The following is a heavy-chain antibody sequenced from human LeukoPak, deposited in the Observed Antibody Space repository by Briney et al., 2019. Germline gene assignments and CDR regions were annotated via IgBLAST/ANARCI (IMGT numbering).Heavy chain of an antibody. CDR3: ARPEWELLGYYYFDY. Sequence: GASVKVSCKASGYTFTSYAMHWVRQAPGQRLEWMGWINDGNGNTKYSQKFQGRVTITRDTSASTAYMELSSLRSEDTAVYYCARPEWELLGYYYFDYWGQGTLVTVSS. J-gene: IGHJ4*02. CDR2: INDGNGNT. V-gene: IGHV1-3*01. CDR1: GYTFTSYA. D-gene: IGHD1-26*01.